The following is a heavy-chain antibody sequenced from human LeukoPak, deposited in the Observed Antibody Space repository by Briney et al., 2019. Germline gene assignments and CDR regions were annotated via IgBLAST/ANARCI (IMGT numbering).Heavy chain of an antibody. J-gene: IGHJ5*02. V-gene: IGHV4-34*01. CDR1: GGSFSGYY. CDR2: INHSGST. CDR3: ARGFNSGSYWPDNWFDP. Sequence: PSETLSLTCAVYGGSFSGYYWSWIRRPPGKGLEWIGEINHSGSTNYNPSLKSRVTISVDTSKNQFSLKLSSVTAADTAVYYCARGFNSGSYWPDNWFDPWGQGTLVTVSS. D-gene: IGHD1-26*01.